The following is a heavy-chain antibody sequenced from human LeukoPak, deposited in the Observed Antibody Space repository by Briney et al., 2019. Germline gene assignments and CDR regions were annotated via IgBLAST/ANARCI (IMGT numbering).Heavy chain of an antibody. Sequence: GGSLCLSRAASGFTLSTYDMHGVRQGPGKGLEWVSAIGAAGGTYYPTSVKGGFTISRDNAQNSLYLQMNSLRAGDTAVDYCARWGHCGSSSCSTLTDAFDVWGPGKPGTVSS. D-gene: IGHD2-2*01. V-gene: IGHV3-13*04. CDR2: IGAAGGT. CDR3: ARWGHCGSSSCSTLTDAFDV. CDR1: GFTLSTYD. J-gene: IGHJ3*01.